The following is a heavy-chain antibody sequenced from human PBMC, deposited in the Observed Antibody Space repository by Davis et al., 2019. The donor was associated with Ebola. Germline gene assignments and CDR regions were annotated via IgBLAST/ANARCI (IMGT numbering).Heavy chain of an antibody. V-gene: IGHV3-33*06. D-gene: IGHD3-3*01. CDR2: IWYDESNS. J-gene: IGHJ3*02. CDR3: AKGLRFLDPGAFDI. CDR1: GFTFDAFG. Sequence: GESLKISCVASGFTFDAFGMNWVRQAPGKGLEWVATIWYDESNSYYADSVKGRFTISRDDSKNTLYLQMNSLRAEDTAIYYCAKGLRFLDPGAFDIWGQGTMVTVSS.